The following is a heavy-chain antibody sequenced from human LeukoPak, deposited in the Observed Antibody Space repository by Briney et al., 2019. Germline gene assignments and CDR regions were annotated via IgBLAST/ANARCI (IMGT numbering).Heavy chain of an antibody. D-gene: IGHD6-13*01. V-gene: IGHV3-33*01. CDR1: GFTFSSYG. Sequence: PGKSLRLSCAASGFTFSSYGMHWVRQAPGKGLEWVAVTWYDGRNNYYAASVKGRFTISRDDSKTTVYLLMNSLRAEDTAVYYCARDGITYSSSWYDRPDYWGQGTLVTVSS. J-gene: IGHJ4*02. CDR2: TWYDGRNN. CDR3: ARDGITYSSSWYDRPDY.